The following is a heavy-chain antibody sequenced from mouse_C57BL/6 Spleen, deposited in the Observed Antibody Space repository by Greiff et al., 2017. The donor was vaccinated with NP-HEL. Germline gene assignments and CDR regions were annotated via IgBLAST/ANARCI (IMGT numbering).Heavy chain of an antibody. CDR3: ARDDGYYDAMDY. CDR2: ISSGSSPI. V-gene: IGHV5-17*01. Sequence: EVKLMESGGGLVKPGGSLKLSCAASGFTFSDYGMHWVRQAPEKGLEWVAYISSGSSPIYYADTVKGRFTISRDNSKNTLFLQMTSLRSEDTAMYYCARDDGYYDAMDYWGQGTSVTVSS. J-gene: IGHJ4*01. CDR1: GFTFSDYG. D-gene: IGHD2-3*01.